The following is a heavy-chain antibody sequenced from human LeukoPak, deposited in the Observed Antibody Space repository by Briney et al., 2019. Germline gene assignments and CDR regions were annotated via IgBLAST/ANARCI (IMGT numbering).Heavy chain of an antibody. D-gene: IGHD4-17*01. CDR1: GDSISSNNYY. J-gene: IGHJ3*02. CDR3: ATPYGDYAYAFDI. CDR2: IYYRGST. Sequence: SETLSLTCTVSGDSISSNNYYWAWIRQSPEKGLEWIGSIYYRGSTYYNPSLKSRVIMSVDTSENQFSLKLSSVTAADTAVYYCATPYGDYAYAFDIWGQGTMVTVSS. V-gene: IGHV4-39*01.